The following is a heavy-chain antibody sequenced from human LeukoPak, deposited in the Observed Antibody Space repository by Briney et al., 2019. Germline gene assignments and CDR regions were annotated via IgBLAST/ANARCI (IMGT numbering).Heavy chain of an antibody. D-gene: IGHD5-24*01. V-gene: IGHV1-8*03. CDR2: MNPNSGNT. CDR1: GYTFTSYD. CDR3: ARAGQRWLQSGNSFDY. Sequence: ASVKVSCKASGYTFTSYDINWVRQATGQGLEWMGWMNPNSGNTGYAQKFQGGVTITRNTSISTAYMELSSLRSEDTAVYYCARAGQRWLQSGNSFDYWGQGTLVTVSS. J-gene: IGHJ4*02.